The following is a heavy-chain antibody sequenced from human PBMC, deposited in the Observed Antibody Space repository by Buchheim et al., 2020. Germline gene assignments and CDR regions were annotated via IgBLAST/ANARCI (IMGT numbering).Heavy chain of an antibody. Sequence: EGQLVESGGDLVQPGGSLRLSCAPSGIRFSYWMSWVRQAPGKGLEWVANINQDGSVTHYVDSVKGRFTISRDNAKNSLDLQMSSLRAEDTAVYYCVKERYCGSTDCFSWFEYWGQGTL. D-gene: IGHD2-2*01. V-gene: IGHV3-7*01. J-gene: IGHJ4*02. CDR3: VKERYCGSTDCFSWFEY. CDR2: INQDGSVT. CDR1: GIRFSYW.